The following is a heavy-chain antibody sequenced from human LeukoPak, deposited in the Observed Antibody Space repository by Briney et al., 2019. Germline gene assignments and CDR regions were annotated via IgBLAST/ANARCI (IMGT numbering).Heavy chain of an antibody. D-gene: IGHD2-15*01. V-gene: IGHV1-24*01. CDR3: ATEWRVVVVADSDAFDI. Sequence: SVKVSCKVSGYTLTELSMHWVRQAPGKGLEWMGGFDPEDGETIYAQKFQGRVTMTEDTSTDTAYMELSSLRSEDTAVYYCATEWRVVVVADSDAFDIWGQGTMVTVSS. CDR1: GYTLTELS. CDR2: FDPEDGET. J-gene: IGHJ3*02.